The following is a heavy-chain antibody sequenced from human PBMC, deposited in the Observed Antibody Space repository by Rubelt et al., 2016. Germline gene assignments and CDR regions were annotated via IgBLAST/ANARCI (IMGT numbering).Heavy chain of an antibody. D-gene: IGHD3-10*01. Sequence: QVQLQESGPGLVKPSETLSLTCTVSGGSVSSDSYFWSWIRQPPGKGLEWIGYIYHTGSTNYNSSLKSRVTVSIDTSKNQFYLTLSSLTAADTAVYYCARVGRGLTRSLGSFFDYWGQGTLVTVSS. CDR2: IYHTGST. V-gene: IGHV4-61*01. CDR3: ARVGRGLTRSLGSFFDY. J-gene: IGHJ4*02. CDR1: GGSVSSDSYF.